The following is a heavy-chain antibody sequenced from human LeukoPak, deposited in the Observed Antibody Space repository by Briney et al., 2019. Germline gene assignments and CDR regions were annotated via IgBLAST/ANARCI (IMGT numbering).Heavy chain of an antibody. CDR3: ARDETAAGTSNFDY. D-gene: IGHD6-13*01. V-gene: IGHV3-33*01. J-gene: IGHJ4*02. CDR1: GLTFSSYG. CDR2: IWYDGSNK. Sequence: GGSLRLSCAASGLTFSSYGMHWVRQAPGKGLEWVAVIWYDGSNKYYADSVKGRFTISRDNSKNTLYLQMNSLRAEDTAVYYCARDETAAGTSNFDYWGQGTLVTVSS.